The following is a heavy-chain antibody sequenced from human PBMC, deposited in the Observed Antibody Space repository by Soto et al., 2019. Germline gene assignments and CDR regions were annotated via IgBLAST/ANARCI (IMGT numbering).Heavy chain of an antibody. J-gene: IGHJ5*02. CDR1: GFSLRTSGVG. Sequence: SCPTLVNPTQTLTLTCIFSGFSLRTSGVGVGWIRQPPGKALEWLGFIYWNDDKRYSPSLKSRLTITKDTSKNQVVLTMTNMDPVDTATYYCAKSGSSGWYGWFDPWGQGTLVTVSS. D-gene: IGHD6-19*01. V-gene: IGHV2-5*01. CDR2: IYWNDDK. CDR3: AKSGSSGWYGWFDP.